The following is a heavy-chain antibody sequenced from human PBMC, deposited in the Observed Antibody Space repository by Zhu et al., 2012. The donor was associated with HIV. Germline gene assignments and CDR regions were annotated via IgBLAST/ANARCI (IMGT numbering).Heavy chain of an antibody. CDR2: INWNGGST. D-gene: IGHD2-15*01. J-gene: IGHJ6*03. V-gene: IGHV3-20*04. Sequence: EVQLVESGGGVVRPGGSLRLSCAASGFTFDDYGMSWVRQAPGKGLEWVSGINWNGGSTGYADSVKGRFTISRDNAKNSLYLQMNSLRAEDTALYYCARGGGCSGGSCYSFYYYYMDVWGKGTTVTVSS. CDR1: GFTFDDYG. CDR3: ARGGGCSGGSCYSFYYYYMDV.